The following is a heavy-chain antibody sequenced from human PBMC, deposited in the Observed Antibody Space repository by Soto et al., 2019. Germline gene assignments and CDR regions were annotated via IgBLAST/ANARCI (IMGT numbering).Heavy chain of an antibody. CDR3: ARDFTRYSAYYYGMDV. CDR2: IWYDGSNK. Sequence: GGSLRLSCAASGFLFSNAWMSWVRQGPGKGLEWVAVIWYDGSNKYYADSVKGRFTISRDNSKNTLYLQMNSLRAEDTAVYYCARDFTRYSAYYYGMDVWG. D-gene: IGHD3-9*01. CDR1: GFLFSNAW. V-gene: IGHV3-33*08. J-gene: IGHJ6*02.